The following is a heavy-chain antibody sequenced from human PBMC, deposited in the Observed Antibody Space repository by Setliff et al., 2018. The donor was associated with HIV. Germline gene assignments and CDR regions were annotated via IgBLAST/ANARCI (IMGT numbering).Heavy chain of an antibody. J-gene: IGHJ4*02. D-gene: IGHD2-15*01. CDR3: TTYSPHGSGNRHYFDD. Sequence: GGSLRLSCAASGFTFSNYAMTWVRQAPGKGLEWVSGISGSGDTTNYADSVKGRFTISRDNSKNTLYLQMNSLRAEDTAVYYCTTYSPHGSGNRHYFDDWGQGTLVTVSS. CDR1: GFTFSNYA. V-gene: IGHV3-23*01. CDR2: ISGSGDTT.